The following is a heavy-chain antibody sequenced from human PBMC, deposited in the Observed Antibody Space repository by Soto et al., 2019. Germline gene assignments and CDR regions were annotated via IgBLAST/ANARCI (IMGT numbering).Heavy chain of an antibody. CDR2: IIPIFGTA. Sequence: VASVKVSCKASGGTFSSYAISWVRQAPGQGLEWMGGIIPIFGTANYAQKFQGRVTITADESTSTAYMELSSLRSEDTAVYYCARDEARSSGGNSDYYYGMDVWGQGTTVTVSS. D-gene: IGHD2-15*01. CDR3: ARDEARSSGGNSDYYYGMDV. V-gene: IGHV1-69*13. J-gene: IGHJ6*02. CDR1: GGTFSSYA.